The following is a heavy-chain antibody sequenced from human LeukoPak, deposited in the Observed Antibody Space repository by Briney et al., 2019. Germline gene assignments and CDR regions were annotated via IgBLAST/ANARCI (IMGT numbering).Heavy chain of an antibody. Sequence: SETLSLTCTVSGYSISSGYYWGWIRQPPGKGLEWIGSIYHSGSTYYNPSLKSRVTISVDTSKNQFSLKLSSVTAADTAVYYCERAGYYDSSGFEVLYYLDYGGRGTLVPVS. CDR1: GYSISSGYY. CDR2: IYHSGST. D-gene: IGHD3-22*01. CDR3: ERAGYYDSSGFEVLYYLDY. V-gene: IGHV4-38-2*02. J-gene: IGHJ4*02.